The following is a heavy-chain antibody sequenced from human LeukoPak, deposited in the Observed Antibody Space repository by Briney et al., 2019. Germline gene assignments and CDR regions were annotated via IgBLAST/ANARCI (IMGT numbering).Heavy chain of an antibody. J-gene: IGHJ4*02. V-gene: IGHV5-51*01. D-gene: IGHD5-12*01. CDR1: GYRFSSYW. Sequence: GDSLKISCKGSGYRFSSYWIAWVRQMPGKGLECMGIIYPGDSDARYSPSFQGQVTISADKSISTTYLQWSSLKVSDTAMYYCARVLGGGYEALDYWGQGTLVTVSS. CDR3: ARVLGGGYEALDY. CDR2: IYPGDSDA.